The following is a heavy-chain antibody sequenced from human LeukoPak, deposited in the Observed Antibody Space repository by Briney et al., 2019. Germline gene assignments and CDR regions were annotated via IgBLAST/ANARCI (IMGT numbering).Heavy chain of an antibody. D-gene: IGHD5-12*01. CDR3: AREPEWLLRRGPFDY. Sequence: PGGSLRLSCAASGFTFSSYSMNWVRQAPGKGLEWVSSISSSSSYIYYADSVKGRFTISRDNAKNSLYLQMDSLRAEDTAVYYCAREPEWLLRRGPFDYWGQGTLVTVSS. J-gene: IGHJ4*02. CDR2: ISSSSSYI. V-gene: IGHV3-21*01. CDR1: GFTFSSYS.